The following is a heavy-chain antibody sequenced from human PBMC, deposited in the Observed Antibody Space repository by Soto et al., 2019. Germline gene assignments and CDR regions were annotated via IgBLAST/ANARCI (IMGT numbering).Heavy chain of an antibody. CDR1: GGSIGSGGYY. D-gene: IGHD3-10*01. Sequence: KSSETLSLTCTVSGGSIGSGGYYWSWIRQHPGKGLEWIGYIYYSGSTYYNPSLKSRVTISVDTSKNQFSLKLSSVTAADTAVYYCARAGSSGSYYFDYWGQGTLVTVSS. J-gene: IGHJ4*02. CDR3: ARAGSSGSYYFDY. V-gene: IGHV4-31*03. CDR2: IYYSGST.